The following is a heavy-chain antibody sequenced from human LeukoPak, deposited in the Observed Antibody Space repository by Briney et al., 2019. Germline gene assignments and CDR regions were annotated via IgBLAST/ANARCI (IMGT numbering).Heavy chain of an antibody. Sequence: GASVKVSCKASGYTFTSYGISWVRQAPGQGLEWMGWISAYNGNTNYAHKLQGRVTMTTDTSTSTAYMELRSLRSDDTAVYYCARVIAVAVYYYMDVWGKGTTVTVSS. CDR1: GYTFTSYG. D-gene: IGHD6-19*01. CDR3: ARVIAVAVYYYMDV. J-gene: IGHJ6*03. CDR2: ISAYNGNT. V-gene: IGHV1-18*01.